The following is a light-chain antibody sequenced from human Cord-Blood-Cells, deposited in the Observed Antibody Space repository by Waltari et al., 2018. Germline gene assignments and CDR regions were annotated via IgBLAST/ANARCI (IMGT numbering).Light chain of an antibody. J-gene: IGLJ2*01. V-gene: IGLV2-14*01. Sequence: QSALTQPASVSGSPGQSITISCTGTSSDVGGYNYVSWYQQHPGKAPKLMIYEVSNRPAGVPNRFSGSTSGNTASLTISGLQAEDEAEYYCSSYTSSSTLYVVFGGGTKLTVL. CDR3: SSYTSSSTLYVV. CDR1: SSDVGGYNY. CDR2: EVS.